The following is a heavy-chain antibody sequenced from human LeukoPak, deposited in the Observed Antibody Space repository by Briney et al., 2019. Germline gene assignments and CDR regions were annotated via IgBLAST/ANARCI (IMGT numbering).Heavy chain of an antibody. Sequence: GRSLRLSCEASGFTFSSYAMHWVRQAPGKGLEWVAVISYDGSNKYYADSVKGRFTISRDNSKNTLYLQMNSLRAEDTAVYYCARARTAVTPGYFDYWGQGTLVTVSS. D-gene: IGHD4-23*01. V-gene: IGHV3-30-3*01. CDR2: ISYDGSNK. CDR3: ARARTAVTPGYFDY. J-gene: IGHJ4*02. CDR1: GFTFSSYA.